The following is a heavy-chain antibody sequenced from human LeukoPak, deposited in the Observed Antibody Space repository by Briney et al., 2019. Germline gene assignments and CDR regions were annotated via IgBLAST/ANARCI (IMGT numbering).Heavy chain of an antibody. Sequence: GGSLRLSCAASGFTFSSHWMHWVRQAPGKGPVWVSRINSDGSSTYFADSVEGRFTISRDNAYNTLYLQMNSLRAEDTAVYYCARESGSGCPDVWGQGTKVTVSS. CDR3: ARESGSGCPDV. J-gene: IGHJ6*02. D-gene: IGHD6-19*01. CDR2: INSDGSST. V-gene: IGHV3-74*01. CDR1: GFTFSSHW.